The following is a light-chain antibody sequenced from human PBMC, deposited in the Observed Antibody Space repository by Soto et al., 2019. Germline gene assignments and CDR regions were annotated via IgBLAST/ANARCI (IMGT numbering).Light chain of an antibody. V-gene: IGKV1-39*01. CDR3: QQSDSYPYT. CDR2: AAS. J-gene: IGKJ2*01. Sequence: DIQMTQSPSSLSVSVGDRVTITCRASQSITNYLNWYQQKPGKAPKLLVYAASSLQSGVPSRFSDNGSGTAFTLTISSLQPEDFATYYCQQSDSYPYTFGQGTKLEIK. CDR1: QSITNY.